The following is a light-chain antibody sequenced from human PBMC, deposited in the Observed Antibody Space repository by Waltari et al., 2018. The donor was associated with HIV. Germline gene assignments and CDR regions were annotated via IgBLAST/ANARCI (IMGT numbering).Light chain of an antibody. CDR3: QSCYNTYRV. V-gene: IGLV6-57*03. CDR2: EDN. CDR1: SRNIPRDY. Sequence: FMLTQPQSVSDSPGKTVTIPCTRSSRNIPRDYVHSYQHRPGSAPPLVIYEDNQRPSGVPGRFSGSIDTSSNSASLTISGLEPEDEAFYYCQSCYNTYRVFGGGTKLTVL. J-gene: IGLJ3*02.